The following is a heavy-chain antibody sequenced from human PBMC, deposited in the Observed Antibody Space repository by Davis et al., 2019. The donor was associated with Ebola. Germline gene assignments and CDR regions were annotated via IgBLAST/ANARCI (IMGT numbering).Heavy chain of an antibody. CDR3: ARAQFPTTSDH. CDR2: INPHNGNT. D-gene: IGHD1-1*01. CDR1: GYTFTSYG. V-gene: IGHV1-18*01. J-gene: IGHJ4*02. Sequence: AASVTVSCKASGYTFTSYGLSWVRQSPGQGLEWMGWINPHNGNTNYAQNVQGRVTMTTDTSTSTAYMEVGILRSDDTAVYYCARAQFPTTSDHWGQGTLVTVSS.